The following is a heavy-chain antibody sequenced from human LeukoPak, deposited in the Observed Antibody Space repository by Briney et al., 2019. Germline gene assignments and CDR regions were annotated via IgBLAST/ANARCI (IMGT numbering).Heavy chain of an antibody. Sequence: SQTLFLTCAVSGEPLSSGDCSWSWLPQPPGKGLEWIGSIYYSGSTYYNPSLKSRVTISVDTSKNQFSLKLSSVTAADTAVYYCASLSIFGVVIPQGYWGQGTLGTVSS. J-gene: IGHJ4*02. CDR3: ASLSIFGVVIPQGY. CDR2: IYYSGST. CDR1: GEPLSSGDCS. V-gene: IGHV4-30-2*03. D-gene: IGHD3-3*01.